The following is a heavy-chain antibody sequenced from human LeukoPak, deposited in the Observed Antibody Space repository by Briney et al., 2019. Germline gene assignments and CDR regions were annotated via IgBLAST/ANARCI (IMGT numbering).Heavy chain of an antibody. D-gene: IGHD2-2*01. J-gene: IGHJ6*03. CDR2: ISGGGGST. CDR3: AKGPQSTYYYYMDV. Sequence: GGSLRLSCAASGFTFSSYAMSWARHAPGKGLEWVSGISGGGGSTYYSDSVKGRFTISRDNSKHTLYLQMNSLRTEDTAVYHCAKGPQSTYYYYMDVWGKGTTVTVSS. CDR1: GFTFSSYA. V-gene: IGHV3-23*01.